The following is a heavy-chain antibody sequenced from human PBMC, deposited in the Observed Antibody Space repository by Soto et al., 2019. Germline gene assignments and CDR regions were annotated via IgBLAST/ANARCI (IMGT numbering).Heavy chain of an antibody. J-gene: IGHJ4*02. Sequence: SETLSLTCTVSSGSISGYFWSWIRQPPGKEPEWTGYISYRGNTNYNPSLQSRVSISLVTSKNQISLKLDAVTASDTAVYYCARMERSKEGLSVYYFDFWGQGTLVTAPQ. CDR3: ARMERSKEGLSVYYFDF. V-gene: IGHV4-59*01. CDR1: SGSISGYF. CDR2: ISYRGNT. D-gene: IGHD1-26*01.